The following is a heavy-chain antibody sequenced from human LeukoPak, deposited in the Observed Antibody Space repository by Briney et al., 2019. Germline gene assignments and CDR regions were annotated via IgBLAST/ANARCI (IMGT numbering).Heavy chain of an antibody. CDR3: ARDAGVVAFYYLDY. D-gene: IGHD3-3*01. V-gene: IGHV3-23*01. CDR2: IGGSSGST. J-gene: IGHJ4*02. CDR1: GFTSSSHA. Sequence: RGGSLRLSCAASGFTSSSHAMAWVRQAPGGGLEWVSAIGGSSGSTYYADSVKGRFTISRDNSKNTVYLQMNNLRADDTAVYYCARDAGVVAFYYLDYWGQGTLVTVSS.